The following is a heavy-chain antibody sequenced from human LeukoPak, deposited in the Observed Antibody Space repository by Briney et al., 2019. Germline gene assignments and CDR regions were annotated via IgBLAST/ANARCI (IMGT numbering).Heavy chain of an antibody. CDR3: AKENHYGSGSTPPSHFDY. CDR1: GFTFSSYA. V-gene: IGHV3-23*01. D-gene: IGHD3-10*01. CDR2: ISGSGGST. Sequence: PGGSLRLSCAASGFTFSSYAMSWVRQAPGKGLEWVSAISGSGGSTYYADSVKGRFTISRDNSKNTLYLQMNSLRAEDTAVYYCAKENHYGSGSTPPSHFDYWGQGTLVTVSS. J-gene: IGHJ4*02.